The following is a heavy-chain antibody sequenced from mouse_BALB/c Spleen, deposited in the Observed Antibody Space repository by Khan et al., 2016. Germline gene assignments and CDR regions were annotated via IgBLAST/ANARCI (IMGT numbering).Heavy chain of an antibody. Sequence: EVKLLESGGGLVQPGGSLKLSCAASGFDFSRYWMSWVRQAPGKGLEWIGEINPVSSTINYTPSLKDKFIISRDNAKNTLYLQMSKVRSEDTALYYFARLHYYGYVGYWGQGTTLTVSS. D-gene: IGHD1-2*01. CDR2: INPVSSTI. V-gene: IGHV4-1*02. CDR3: ARLHYYGYVGY. CDR1: GFDFSRYW. J-gene: IGHJ2*01.